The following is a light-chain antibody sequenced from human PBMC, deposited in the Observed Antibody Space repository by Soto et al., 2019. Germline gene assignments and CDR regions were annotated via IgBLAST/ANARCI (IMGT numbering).Light chain of an antibody. CDR3: QQSYSTPLT. Sequence: DILLTQSPASLSSSLGDRATVTCRDSQSVSSYLNWDQIKPGKAPKLLIYSASSLQSDVTSRFSGSGSGTDFTLTISSLQAEDFATYYCQQSYSTPLTFGGGTKV. V-gene: IGKV1-39*01. CDR1: QSVSSY. J-gene: IGKJ4*01. CDR2: SAS.